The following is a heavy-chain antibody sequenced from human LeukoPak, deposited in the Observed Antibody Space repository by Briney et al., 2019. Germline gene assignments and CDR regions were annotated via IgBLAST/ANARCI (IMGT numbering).Heavy chain of an antibody. Sequence: GGFLRLSCSASGFISSTSAMNWVRQAPGKGLEWVSSMNDVGSHIYYRDSVKGRFTISRDNAKNSVYLQMNNLRAADTALYYCTRDPAYYLRYGYFDYWGQGILVTVSS. J-gene: IGHJ4*02. CDR2: MNDVGSHI. CDR1: GFISSTSA. CDR3: TRDPAYYLRYGYFDY. D-gene: IGHD1-26*01. V-gene: IGHV3-21*01.